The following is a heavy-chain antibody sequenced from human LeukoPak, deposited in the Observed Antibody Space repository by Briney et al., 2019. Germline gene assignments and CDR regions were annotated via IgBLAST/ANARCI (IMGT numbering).Heavy chain of an antibody. V-gene: IGHV3-7*01. CDR3: ARERAGYSSSCIDY. Sequence: GGPLRLSCASSGFTFSSYWMSWVRQAPGKGLEWVANINPDGSDKYSVDSVEGRFTISRDNAKNSLYLQMNSLRAEDTAVYYCARERAGYSSSCIDYWGQGTLVTVSS. J-gene: IGHJ4*02. CDR2: INPDGSDK. D-gene: IGHD6-13*01. CDR1: GFTFSSYW.